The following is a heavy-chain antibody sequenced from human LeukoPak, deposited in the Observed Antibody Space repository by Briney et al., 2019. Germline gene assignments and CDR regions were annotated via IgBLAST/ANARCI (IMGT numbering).Heavy chain of an antibody. CDR2: ISRTSSDI. J-gene: IGHJ4*02. Sequence: GGSLRLSCAASGFSFSGYSMSWVRQAPGKGLEWVSFISRTSSDIYHADSVKGRFTISRDNAKNSLYLQMNSLRAEDTAVYYCARDLPAAVDWGQGTLVTVSS. D-gene: IGHD2-2*01. CDR1: GFSFSGYS. CDR3: ARDLPAAVD. V-gene: IGHV3-21*01.